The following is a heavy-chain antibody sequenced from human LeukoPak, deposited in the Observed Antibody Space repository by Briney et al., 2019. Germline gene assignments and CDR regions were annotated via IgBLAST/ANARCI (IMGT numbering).Heavy chain of an antibody. Sequence: GGSLRLSCAASGLTINTNYMNWVRQAPGRGLEWLSVIYPGGVTKYAESVKGRFTISRDNSKNTLYLQMNSLRAEDTAVYYCATKVDNWNDEADAFDIWGQGTMVTVSS. CDR1: GLTINTNY. J-gene: IGHJ3*02. D-gene: IGHD1-1*01. CDR3: ATKVDNWNDEADAFDI. V-gene: IGHV3-53*05. CDR2: IYPGGVT.